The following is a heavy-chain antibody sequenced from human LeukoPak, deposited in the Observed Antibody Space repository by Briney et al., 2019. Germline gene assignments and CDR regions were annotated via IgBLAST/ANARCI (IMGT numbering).Heavy chain of an antibody. CDR3: RSYGYEVDY. V-gene: IGHV4-34*01. J-gene: IGHJ4*02. CDR2: INHSGST. D-gene: IGHD5-18*01. Sequence: PSETLSLTCAVYGGSFSGYYWSWLRQPPGKGLEWIGEINHSGSTNYNPSLKSRVTISVDTSKNQFSLKLSSVTAADTAVYYCRSYGYEVDYWGQGTLVTVSS. CDR1: GGSFSGYY.